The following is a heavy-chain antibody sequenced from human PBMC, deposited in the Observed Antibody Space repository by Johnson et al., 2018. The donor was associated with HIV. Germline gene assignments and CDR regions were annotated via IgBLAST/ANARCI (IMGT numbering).Heavy chain of an antibody. Sequence: QVQLVESGGGVVQPGGSLRLSCAASGFTFSSYAMSWVRQAPGKGLEWVAVISYDGSNKYYADSVRGRFTISRDNSKNSLYLQMNSLSAEDTAVYYCAREEGNYILTRGDAFDIWGQGTMVTVSS. J-gene: IGHJ3*02. CDR2: ISYDGSNK. V-gene: IGHV3-30-3*01. CDR3: AREEGNYILTRGDAFDI. D-gene: IGHD3-9*01. CDR1: GFTFSSYA.